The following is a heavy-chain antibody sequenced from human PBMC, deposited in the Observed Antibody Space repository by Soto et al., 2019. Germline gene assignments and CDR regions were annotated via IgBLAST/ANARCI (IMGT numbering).Heavy chain of an antibody. Sequence: QVQLVQSGAEVKKPGSSVKVSCKASGGTFSSYTISWVRQAPGQGLEWMGRIIPILGIANYAQKFQGRVTITADKSTRTAYMELSRLRSEDTAVYYCARDLQQLGPSFGRVGTNYYCCYMDVWGKGTTVTVSS. CDR2: IIPILGIA. J-gene: IGHJ6*03. V-gene: IGHV1-69*08. CDR3: ARDLQQLGPSFGRVGTNYYCCYMDV. D-gene: IGHD6-13*01. CDR1: GGTFSSYT.